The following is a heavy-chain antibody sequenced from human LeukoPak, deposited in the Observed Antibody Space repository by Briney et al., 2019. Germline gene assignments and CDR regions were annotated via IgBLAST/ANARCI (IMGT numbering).Heavy chain of an antibody. CDR3: AKDISNCSSTSCFYYYYGMDV. D-gene: IGHD2-2*01. CDR2: ISWNSGSI. V-gene: IGHV3-9*01. CDR1: GFTFDDYA. Sequence: GGSLRLSCAASGFTFDDYAMHWVRQAPGNGLEWVSGISWNSGSIGYADSVKGRFTISRDNAKNSLYLQMNSLRAEDTALYYCAKDISNCSSTSCFYYYYGMDVWGQGTTVTVSS. J-gene: IGHJ6*02.